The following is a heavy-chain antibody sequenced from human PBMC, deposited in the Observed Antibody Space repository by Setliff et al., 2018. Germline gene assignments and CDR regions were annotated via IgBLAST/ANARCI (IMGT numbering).Heavy chain of an antibody. CDR2: MYHSGST. CDR3: ARHIWGAKMQLPHDAFDI. CDR1: YYSISSGYY. Sequence: PSETLSLTCAVSYYSISSGYYWGWIRQPPGKGLEWIGSMYHSGSTYYSPSLESRVTISVDMSKNHLSLKLSSVTAADTAVYYCARHIWGAKMQLPHDAFDIWGQGTMVTVS. D-gene: IGHD2-2*01. V-gene: IGHV4-38-2*01. J-gene: IGHJ3*02.